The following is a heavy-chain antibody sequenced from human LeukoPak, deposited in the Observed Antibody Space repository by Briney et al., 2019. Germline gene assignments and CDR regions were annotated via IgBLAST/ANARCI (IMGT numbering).Heavy chain of an antibody. CDR1: GGSISSYY. CDR2: INHSGST. V-gene: IGHV4-34*01. J-gene: IGHJ5*02. Sequence: SETLSLTCTVSGGSISSYYWSWVRQPPGKGLEWIGEINHSGSTNYNPSLKSRVTISVDTSKNQFSLKLSSVTAADTAVYYCARRSLAVAGTFDPWGQGTLVTVSS. CDR3: ARRSLAVAGTFDP. D-gene: IGHD6-19*01.